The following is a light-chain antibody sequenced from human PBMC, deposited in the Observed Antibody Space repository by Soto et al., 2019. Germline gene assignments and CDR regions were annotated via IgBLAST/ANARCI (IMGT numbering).Light chain of an antibody. Sequence: EIVMRQSPATLSVSPGERATLSCRASQSLSGDLAWYQQKPGQAPRLLIYAASTRDTDIPDRFSGSGSGTDFTLTISSLEPEDFALYYCQHRSNFGQGTKVDIK. CDR1: QSLSGD. CDR3: QHRSN. V-gene: IGKV3-11*01. J-gene: IGKJ1*01. CDR2: AAS.